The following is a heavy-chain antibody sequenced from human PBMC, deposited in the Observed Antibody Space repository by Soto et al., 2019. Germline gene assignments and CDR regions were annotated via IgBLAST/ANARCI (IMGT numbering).Heavy chain of an antibody. J-gene: IGHJ4*02. Sequence: QVQLQQWGAGLLKPSETLSLTCAVYGGSFSGYYWSWFRQPPGKGLEWIGEINHSVSTNYNPSLKSRITVSVDPSKFQVTLKLSAVTAAVRGVYYCARGALWSGYYTMRYWGQGTLVTVSS. CDR3: ARGALWSGYYTMRY. D-gene: IGHD3-3*01. CDR1: GGSFSGYY. V-gene: IGHV4-34*01. CDR2: INHSVST.